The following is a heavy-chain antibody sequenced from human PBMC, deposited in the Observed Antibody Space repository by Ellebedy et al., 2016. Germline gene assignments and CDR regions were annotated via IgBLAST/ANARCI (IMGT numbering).Heavy chain of an antibody. Sequence: GGSLRLSXAPPRLNFRNFFMSWVRQSPGKGLEWVSRVSADGGSTYLADSVKGRFTISRDNSKNTLYLQMNSLRVDDTAVYYCRPGHYSDSWGQGTLVTVSS. CDR2: VSADGGST. J-gene: IGHJ4*02. D-gene: IGHD1-14*01. CDR3: RPGHYSDS. V-gene: IGHV3-23*01. CDR1: RLNFRNFF.